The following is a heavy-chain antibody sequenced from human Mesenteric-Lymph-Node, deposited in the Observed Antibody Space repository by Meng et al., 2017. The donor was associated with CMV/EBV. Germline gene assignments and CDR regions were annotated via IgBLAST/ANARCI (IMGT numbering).Heavy chain of an antibody. Sequence: GESLKISCAASGFTFSNYAMHWVRQAPGKGLDWVAVILYDGRYNYYAESVKGRFIVSRDNAKNILYLQMDSLRDEDTGVYYCTNSVGQWLDWFAPWGQGTLVTVSS. CDR1: GFTFSNYA. J-gene: IGHJ5*02. D-gene: IGHD6-19*01. CDR3: TNSVGQWLDWFAP. CDR2: ILYDGRYN. V-gene: IGHV3-30*04.